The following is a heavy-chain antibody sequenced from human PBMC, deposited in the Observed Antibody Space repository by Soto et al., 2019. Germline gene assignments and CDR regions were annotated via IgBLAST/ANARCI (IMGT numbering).Heavy chain of an antibody. D-gene: IGHD6-13*01. V-gene: IGHV3-21*01. CDR1: GFTFSTYS. CDR2: ISTSRNYI. J-gene: IGHJ6*02. Sequence: KAGGSLRLSCAASGFTFSTYSMNWVRQAPGKGLEWVSSISTSRNYIYYAGSVKGRFTISRDNAKNSLYLQMNSLRAEDTAVYYCSTWSRYYGMDVWGQGTTVTVSS. CDR3: STWSRYYGMDV.